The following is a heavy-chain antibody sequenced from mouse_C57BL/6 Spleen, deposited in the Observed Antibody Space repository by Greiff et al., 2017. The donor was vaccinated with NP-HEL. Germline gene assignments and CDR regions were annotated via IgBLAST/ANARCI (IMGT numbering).Heavy chain of an antibody. D-gene: IGHD1-1*01. J-gene: IGHJ2*01. Sequence: DVMLVESGGGLVKPGGSLKLSCAASGFTFSDYGMHWVRQAPEKGLEWVAYISSGSSTIYYADTVKGRFTISRDNAKNTLFLQMTSLRSEDTAMYYCASSYYYGPYYFDYWGQGTTLTVSS. CDR2: ISSGSSTI. V-gene: IGHV5-17*01. CDR1: GFTFSDYG. CDR3: ASSYYYGPYYFDY.